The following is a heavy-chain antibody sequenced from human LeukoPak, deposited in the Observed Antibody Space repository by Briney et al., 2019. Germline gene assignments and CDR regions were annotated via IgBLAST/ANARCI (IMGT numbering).Heavy chain of an antibody. CDR1: GFIFSSYG. V-gene: IGHV3-30*18. CDR2: ISYDGSNK. J-gene: IGHJ4*02. D-gene: IGHD6-19*01. Sequence: PGGSLRLSCAASGFIFSSYGMHWVRQAPGKGLEWVAVISYDGSNKYYADSVKGRFTISRDNSKNTLYLQMNSLRAEDTAVYYCAKDAAVAGTSEHDYWGRGTLVTVSS. CDR3: AKDAAVAGTSEHDY.